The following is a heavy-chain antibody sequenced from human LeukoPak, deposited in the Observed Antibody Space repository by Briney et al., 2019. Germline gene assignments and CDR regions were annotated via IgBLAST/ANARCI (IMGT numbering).Heavy chain of an antibody. CDR1: GGSFSIYY. J-gene: IGHJ5*02. Sequence: SETLSLTCTVSGGSFSIYYWSWIRQPAGKGLEWIGRIYTSGNTYYNPSLQSRLTMSIDTSKNQFSLKLSFVTAADTAVYYCARDSGTTGEVKFDPWGQGTLVTVSS. CDR2: IYTSGNT. CDR3: ARDSGTTGEVKFDP. V-gene: IGHV4-4*07. D-gene: IGHD4-17*01.